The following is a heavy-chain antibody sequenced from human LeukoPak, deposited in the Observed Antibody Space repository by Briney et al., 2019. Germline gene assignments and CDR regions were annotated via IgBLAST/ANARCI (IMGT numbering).Heavy chain of an antibody. CDR1: GFTFSSYA. V-gene: IGHV3-30-3*01. CDR3: ARDFEAAGFDY. D-gene: IGHD6-25*01. J-gene: IGHJ4*02. Sequence: GRSLRLSCAASGFTFSSYAMHWVRQAPGKGLEWVAVISYDGSNKYYADSVKGRFTISRDNSKNTLYLQMNSLTAEDTAVYYCARDFEAAGFDYWGQGTLVTVSA. CDR2: ISYDGSNK.